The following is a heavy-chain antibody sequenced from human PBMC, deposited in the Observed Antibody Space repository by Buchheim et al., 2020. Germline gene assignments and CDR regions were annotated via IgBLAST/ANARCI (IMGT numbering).Heavy chain of an antibody. D-gene: IGHD2-2*03. CDR1: GFTFSSYW. Sequence: EVQLVESGGGLVQPGGCLRLSCAASGFTFSSYWMHWVRQAPGKGLVWVSRINSDGSSTSYADSVKGRITISRDNAKNTLYLQMNNLIAEDTAVYYCARGGMAIVVVPAAIPGRYYGMDVWGQGTT. J-gene: IGHJ6*02. CDR2: INSDGSST. V-gene: IGHV3-74*01. CDR3: ARGGMAIVVVPAAIPGRYYGMDV.